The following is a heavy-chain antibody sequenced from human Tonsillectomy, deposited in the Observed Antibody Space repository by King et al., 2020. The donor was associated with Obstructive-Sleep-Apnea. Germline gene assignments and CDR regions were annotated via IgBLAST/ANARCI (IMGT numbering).Heavy chain of an antibody. V-gene: IGHV3-15*01. Sequence: VQLVQSGGGLVKPAGSLRLSCAASGLMFSKAWMSWVRQAPGKGLEWVVRSRSQSDGGTTDYAAPVKGRLTISRDDSKNTLYLQMKTLKTEDTAVYYCSSIISVVRGDIIEMSDYWGQGTLVTVSS. D-gene: IGHD3-10*01. CDR1: GLMFSKAW. J-gene: IGHJ4*02. CDR3: SSIISVVRGDIIEMSDY. CDR2: SRSQSDGGTT.